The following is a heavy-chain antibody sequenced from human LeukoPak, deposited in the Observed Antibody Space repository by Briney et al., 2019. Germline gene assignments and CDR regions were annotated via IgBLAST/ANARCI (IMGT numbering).Heavy chain of an antibody. V-gene: IGHV4-39*07. CDR1: GGSISSSSYY. D-gene: IGHD2-8*01. J-gene: IGHJ5*02. CDR3: ARQSDTNGPGS. Sequence: PSETLSLTCTVSGGSISSSSYYWGWIRQPPGKGLEWIGSIYYSGSTYYNPSLKSRVTISVDTSKNQFSLKLSSVTAADTALYYCARQSDTNGPGSWGQGTLVTVSS. CDR2: IYYSGST.